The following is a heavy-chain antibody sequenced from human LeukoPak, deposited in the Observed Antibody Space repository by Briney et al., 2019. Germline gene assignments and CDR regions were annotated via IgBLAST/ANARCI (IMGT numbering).Heavy chain of an antibody. CDR3: ARPLGSLKEYWWFDP. Sequence: SVKVSCKASGFTFTSSAMQWVRQARGQRLEWIGWIVVGSGNTNYAQKFQGRVTITADESTSTAYMELSSLRSDDTAVYYCARPLGSLKEYWWFDPWGQGTLVTVSS. CDR1: GFTFTSSA. D-gene: IGHD2/OR15-2a*01. J-gene: IGHJ5*02. V-gene: IGHV1-58*02. CDR2: IVVGSGNT.